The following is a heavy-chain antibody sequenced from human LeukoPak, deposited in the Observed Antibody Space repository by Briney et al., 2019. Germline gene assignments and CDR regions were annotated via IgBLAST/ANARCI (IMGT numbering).Heavy chain of an antibody. CDR1: GFTVSSNY. CDR3: ARQLRRYYDFWSGYYDY. V-gene: IGHV3-66*04. J-gene: IGHJ4*02. CDR2: IYSGGST. D-gene: IGHD3-3*01. Sequence: GGSLRLSCAASGFTVSSNYMSWVRQAPGKGLEWVSVIYSGGSTFYADSVKGRLTISRDNSKNTLYLQMHSLRAEDTAVYYCARQLRRYYDFWSGYYDYWGQGTLVTVS.